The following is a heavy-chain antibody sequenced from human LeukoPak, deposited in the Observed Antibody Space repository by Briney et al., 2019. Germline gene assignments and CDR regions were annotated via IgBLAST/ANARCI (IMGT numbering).Heavy chain of an antibody. Sequence: PGGSLRLSCAASGLTFSRYWMHWVRQAPGKGPAWVSHINSEGSSTSYADSVKGRFTISRDNAKNTLYLQMSTLRAEDTAVHYCARDKYNVLTAYSSFDYWGQGTLVTVSS. CDR1: GLTFSRYW. CDR3: ARDKYNVLTAYSSFDY. CDR2: INSEGSST. J-gene: IGHJ4*02. D-gene: IGHD3-9*01. V-gene: IGHV3-74*01.